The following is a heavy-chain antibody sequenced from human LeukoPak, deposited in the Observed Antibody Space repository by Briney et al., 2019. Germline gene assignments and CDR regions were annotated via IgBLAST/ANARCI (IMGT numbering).Heavy chain of an antibody. V-gene: IGHV1-18*01. CDR2: ISGHNGNT. J-gene: IGHJ4*02. D-gene: IGHD6-19*01. CDR3: ARDLRRSSGWYDY. CDR1: GYTLINYG. Sequence: ASVKVSCKPSGYTLINYGINWVRQAPGQGLECMGWISGHNGNTNYAQKLQGRVTMTTDTSTSTAYMELRSLRSDDTAVYYCARDLRRSSGWYDYWGQGTLVTVSS.